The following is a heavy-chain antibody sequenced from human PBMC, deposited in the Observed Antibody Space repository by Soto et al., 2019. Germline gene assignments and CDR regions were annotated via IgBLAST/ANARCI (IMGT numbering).Heavy chain of an antibody. V-gene: IGHV4-39*01. CDR3: ASYPLYGDYILDY. CDR2: TYYSGST. J-gene: IGHJ4*02. CDR1: GFSIISSRYY. Sequence: SDTLSLTRPFSGFSIISSRYYWVWIRPPPGKGLELIGSTYYSGSTYYNPSLTSRVTISVDTSKNQFSLKLSSVTAADTAVYYCASYPLYGDYILDYWGQGTLVTVSS. D-gene: IGHD4-17*01.